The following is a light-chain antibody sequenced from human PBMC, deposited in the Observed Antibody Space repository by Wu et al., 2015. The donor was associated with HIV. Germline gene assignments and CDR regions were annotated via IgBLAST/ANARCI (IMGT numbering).Light chain of an antibody. J-gene: IGKJ2*01. CDR2: AAS. V-gene: IGKV1-9*01. CDR1: QGVSRY. Sequence: DIQLTQSPSFLSASVRDRVTITCRASQGVSRYLAWYQQKPGKAPKLLIYAASILQSGVPSRFSGSGSGTEFTLTITGLQPDDSATYFCQQFTTYSSYTFGQGTKVEIK. CDR3: QQFTTYSSYT.